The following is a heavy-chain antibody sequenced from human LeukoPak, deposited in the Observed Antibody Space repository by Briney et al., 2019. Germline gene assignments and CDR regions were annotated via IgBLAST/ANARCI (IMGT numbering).Heavy chain of an antibody. CDR1: GFTFSTYS. Sequence: PGGSLRLSCAASGFTFSTYSMNWVRQAPGKGLEWVSYISISSGIIYYADSVKGRFTISRDNAKNSLYLQMNSLRAEDTAVYYCARARYGSGSYYTSLNYYYYYMDVWGKGTTVTISS. D-gene: IGHD3-10*01. CDR2: ISISSGII. J-gene: IGHJ6*03. CDR3: ARARYGSGSYYTSLNYYYYYMDV. V-gene: IGHV3-48*04.